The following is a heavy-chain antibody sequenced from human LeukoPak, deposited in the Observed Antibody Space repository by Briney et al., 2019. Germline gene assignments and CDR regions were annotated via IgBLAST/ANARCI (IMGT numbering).Heavy chain of an antibody. V-gene: IGHV3-7*03. Sequence: PGGSLRLSCEASGFRFSNYWMSWVRQAPGKGLEWVANIKQDGSEKYYVDSVKGRFTISRDNAENSLYLQMNSLRAEDTAVYYCATTRGFDYWGQGTLVTVSS. CDR3: ATTRGFDY. J-gene: IGHJ4*02. D-gene: IGHD1-1*01. CDR2: IKQDGSEK. CDR1: GFRFSNYW.